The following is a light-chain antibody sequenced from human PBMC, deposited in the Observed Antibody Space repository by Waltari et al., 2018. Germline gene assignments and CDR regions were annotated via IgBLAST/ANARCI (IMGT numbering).Light chain of an antibody. CDR3: QQSYITRWT. CDR2: LAS. J-gene: IGKJ1*01. V-gene: IGKV1-39*01. Sequence: DIQMTQSPFSLSASVGERVTITCRASQNIDTFLNWYQHKVGKAPQLLISLASHLQSGVSSRFSGGGSGTDLTLTISNLQPEDSAVYYCQQSYITRWTFGQGSEV. CDR1: QNIDTF.